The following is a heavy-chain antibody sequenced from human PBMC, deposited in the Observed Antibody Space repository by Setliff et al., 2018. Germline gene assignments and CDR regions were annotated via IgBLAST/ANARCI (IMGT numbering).Heavy chain of an antibody. CDR3: ARGHTIGALLRHFDC. J-gene: IGHJ4*02. D-gene: IGHD1-1*01. CDR1: GFTFSGHE. Sequence: LRLSCAASGFTFSGHEMNWVRKAPGKGLEWVSYISSTGNTIFYADSVKGRFTISRDNAKNSVYLQMNSLRADDTAVYHCARGHTIGALLRHFDCWGQGTLVTVSS. V-gene: IGHV3-48*03. CDR2: ISSTGNTI.